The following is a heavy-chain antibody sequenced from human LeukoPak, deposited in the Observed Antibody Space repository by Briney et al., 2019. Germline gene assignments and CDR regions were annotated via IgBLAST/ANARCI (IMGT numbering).Heavy chain of an antibody. CDR1: GGSISSYY. J-gene: IGHJ3*02. D-gene: IGHD6-13*01. Sequence: PSETLSLTCTVSGGSISSYYWGWTRQPPGKGLEWIGYIYYSGSTNYNPSLKSRVTISVDTSKNQFSLTLSSVTAADTAVYYCAKLSKQLTAGNPFDIWGQGTMVTFSS. CDR3: AKLSKQLTAGNPFDI. CDR2: IYYSGST. V-gene: IGHV4-59*08.